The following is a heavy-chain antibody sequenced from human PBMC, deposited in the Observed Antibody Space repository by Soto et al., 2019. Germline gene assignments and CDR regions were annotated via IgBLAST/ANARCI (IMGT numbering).Heavy chain of an antibody. CDR2: LNPYNGKT. CDR1: GYTFTSHD. D-gene: IGHD6-6*01. Sequence: ASVKVSCKASGYTFTSHDINWVRQATGQGLEWMGWLNPYNGKTAYAQRFQGRVTMTWNATTGTVYLELSSLRSEDTAMYYRARVSSIAARRSFDSWGQGTLVTVSS. CDR3: ARVSSIAARRSFDS. V-gene: IGHV1-8*01. J-gene: IGHJ4*02.